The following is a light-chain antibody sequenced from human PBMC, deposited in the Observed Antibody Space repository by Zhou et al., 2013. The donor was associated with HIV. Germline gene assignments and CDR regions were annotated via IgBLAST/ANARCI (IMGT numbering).Light chain of an antibody. CDR2: DVS. CDR3: QQYGDSPSS. J-gene: IGKJ2*03. CDR1: QSVSSSH. Sequence: EIVMTQSPGTLSLSPGERATLSCRASQSVSSSHLAWYAQKPGQAPRLIIYDVSNRATGIPDRFSGSGSGTDFTLTISRLEPEDVAVYYCQQYGDSPSSFGLGTKLEIK. V-gene: IGKV3-20*01.